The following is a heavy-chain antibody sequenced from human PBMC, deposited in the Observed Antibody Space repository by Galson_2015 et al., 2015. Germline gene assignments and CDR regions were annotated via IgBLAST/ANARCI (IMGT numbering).Heavy chain of an antibody. D-gene: IGHD6-19*01. J-gene: IGHJ4*02. CDR1: GFTFSNYA. CDR2: ISGSGGST. Sequence: SLRLSCAASGFTFSNYAMSWVRQAPGKGLEWVSAISGSGGSTYYADSVKGRFTISRDNSKNTLYLQISSLRAEDTAVYYCAKGRYSTGWYGGAFDYWGQGTLVTVSS. CDR3: AKGRYSTGWYGGAFDY. V-gene: IGHV3-23*01.